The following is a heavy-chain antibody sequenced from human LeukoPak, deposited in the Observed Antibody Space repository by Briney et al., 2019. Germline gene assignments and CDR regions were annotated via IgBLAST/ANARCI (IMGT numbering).Heavy chain of an antibody. CDR3: ARDLWFGIRPADL. V-gene: IGHV1-18*01. CDR2: ISPKNGNT. CDR1: GYTFINYG. D-gene: IGHD3-10*01. Sequence: ASVKVSCKASGYTFINYGISWVRQAPGQGLEWVGWISPKNGNTNYAQKFQGRVTLTTDTSTSTAYMELGSLQSDDTAVYYCARDLWFGIRPADLWGQGTLVSVSS. J-gene: IGHJ5*02.